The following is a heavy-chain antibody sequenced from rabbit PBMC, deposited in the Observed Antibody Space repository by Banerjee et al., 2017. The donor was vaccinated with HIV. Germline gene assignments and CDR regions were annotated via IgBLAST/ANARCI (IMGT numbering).Heavy chain of an antibody. CDR3: ARDQTGGSYTWIYYFNL. CDR1: GFSFSSGYD. D-gene: IGHD8-1*01. Sequence: QSLEESGGVLVKPGASLTLTCKASGFSFSSGYDMCWVRQAPGKGLEWIGCINTGSGSTWYASWAKGRFTISKTSSTTVTLQMTSLTAADTATYFCARDQTGGSYTWIYYFNLWGPGTL. J-gene: IGHJ4*01. V-gene: IGHV1S40*01. CDR2: INTGSGST.